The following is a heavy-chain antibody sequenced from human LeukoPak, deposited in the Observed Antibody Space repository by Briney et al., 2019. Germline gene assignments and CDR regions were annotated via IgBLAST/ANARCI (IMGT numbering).Heavy chain of an antibody. CDR1: GFTFSSYA. CDR3: AKPMRSNSLYDAFDI. V-gene: IGHV3-23*01. CDR2: ISVSDGIT. D-gene: IGHD2/OR15-2a*01. J-gene: IGHJ3*02. Sequence: GGSLRLSCAASGFTFSSYAISWVRQAPGKGLEWVSAISVSDGITYYADSVKGRFTISRDNSKNTLYLQMSSLRAEDTAVYFCAKPMRSNSLYDAFDIWGQGTMVTVAS.